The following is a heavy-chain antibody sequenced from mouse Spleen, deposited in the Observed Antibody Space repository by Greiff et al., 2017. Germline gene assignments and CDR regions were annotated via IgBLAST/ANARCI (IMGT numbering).Heavy chain of an antibody. CDR3: ARPAYYRAL. D-gene: IGHD2-14*01. CDR2: IDPSDSYT. J-gene: IGHJ3*01. CDR1: GYTFTSYW. V-gene: IGHV1-50*01. Sequence: QVQLQQPGAELVKPGASVKLSCKASGYTFTSYWMQWVKQRPGQGLEWIGEIDPSDSYTNYNQKFKGKATLTVDTSSSTAYMQLSSLTSEDSAVYYCARPAYYRALWGQGTLVTVSA.